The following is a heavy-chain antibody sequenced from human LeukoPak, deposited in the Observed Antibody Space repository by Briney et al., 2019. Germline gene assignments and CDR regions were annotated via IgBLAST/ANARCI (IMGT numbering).Heavy chain of an antibody. Sequence: SETLSLTCTVSGGSISSGSYYWSWIRQPAGKGLEWIGRIYTSVSTNYNPSLKSRVTISVDTSKNQFSLKLSSVTAADTAVYYCARDVIVVVPAAIQPYYYYYYMDVWGKGTTVTVSS. J-gene: IGHJ6*03. CDR3: ARDVIVVVPAAIQPYYYYYYMDV. D-gene: IGHD2-2*01. CDR1: GGSISSGSYY. V-gene: IGHV4-61*02. CDR2: IYTSVST.